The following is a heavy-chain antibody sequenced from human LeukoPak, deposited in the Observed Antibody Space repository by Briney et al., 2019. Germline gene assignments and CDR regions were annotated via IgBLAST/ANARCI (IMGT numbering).Heavy chain of an antibody. J-gene: IGHJ4*02. Sequence: SVHVPCKASGFTFSSYGITWVRQAPGQGLEWMGWNSVYNGNTNYAQKFQGRVTMTIDTSTSTAYMELRSLRSDDTAVYYCARRGPDYDSLAGYFDYWGERTLLSVSS. CDR3: ARRGPDYDSLAGYFDY. CDR1: GFTFSSYG. V-gene: IGHV1-18*01. D-gene: IGHD3-9*01. CDR2: NSVYNGNT.